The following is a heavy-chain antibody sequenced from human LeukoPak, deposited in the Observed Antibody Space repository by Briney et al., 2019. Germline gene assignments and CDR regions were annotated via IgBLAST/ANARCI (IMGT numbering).Heavy chain of an antibody. J-gene: IGHJ4*02. D-gene: IGHD2-2*01. CDR3: AKDTLPAANIYYFDY. CDR1: GFTFSNYA. V-gene: IGHV3-23*01. CDR2: ISGSGGST. Sequence: GGSLRLSCEASGFTFSNYAMSWVRQAPGKGLEWVSAISGSGGSTYYADSVKGRFTISRDNSKNTLYLQMNSLRAEDTAAYYCAKDTLPAANIYYFDYWGQGTLVTVSS.